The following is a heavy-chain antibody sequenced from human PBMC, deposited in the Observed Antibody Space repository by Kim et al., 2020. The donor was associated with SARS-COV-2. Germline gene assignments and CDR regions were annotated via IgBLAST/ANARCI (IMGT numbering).Heavy chain of an antibody. CDR3: ARERFGVVDY. CDR2: IYYSGST. J-gene: IGHJ4*02. D-gene: IGHD3-10*01. V-gene: IGHV4-31*03. Sequence: SETLSLTCTVSGGSISSGGYYWSWIRQHPGKGLEWIGYIYYSGSTYYNPSLKSRVTISVDTSKNQFSLKLSSVTAADTAVYYCARERFGVVDYWGQGTLVTVSS. CDR1: GGSISSGGYY.